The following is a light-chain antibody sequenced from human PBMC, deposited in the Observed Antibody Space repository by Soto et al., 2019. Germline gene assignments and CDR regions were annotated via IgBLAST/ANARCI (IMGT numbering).Light chain of an antibody. J-gene: IGKJ2*01. CDR2: GAS. CDR1: QSVSSN. CDR3: QQYYQWPGT. V-gene: IGKV3-15*01. Sequence: EIVMTQSPATLFVSPGEKVTLSCRASQSVSSNVAWYQHKPGQAPGLLIDGASTRATAIPARFSGSGSGTEFTLTITSLQSEDFAVYYCQQYYQWPGTFGQGTKLEIK.